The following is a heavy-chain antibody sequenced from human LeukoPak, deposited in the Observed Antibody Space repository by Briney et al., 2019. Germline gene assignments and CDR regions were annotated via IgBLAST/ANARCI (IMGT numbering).Heavy chain of an antibody. D-gene: IGHD5-24*01. V-gene: IGHV1-2*02. CDR2: INSNNGDT. CDR1: GYTFTGYY. Sequence: ASVKVSCKASGYTFTGYYLHWVRQAPGQGLEWLGGINSNNGDTHYAQNFQGRVTMTRDTSISTAYMELSRLGSDDTAVYYCARDGDGYNLDWGQGTLVTVSS. CDR3: ARDGDGYNLD. J-gene: IGHJ4*02.